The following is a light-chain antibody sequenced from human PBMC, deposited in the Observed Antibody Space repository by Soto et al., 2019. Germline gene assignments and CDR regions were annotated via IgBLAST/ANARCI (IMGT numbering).Light chain of an antibody. CDR2: EVS. Sequence: QYALTQPASVSVSPGQSITISCTGTSSDVGGYNYVSWYQQHPGKAPKLIIYEVSNRPSGVSNRFSGSKSGNTASLTISGLQAEDEAEYYCNSYTSKSTGVFGTGTKVTVL. CDR1: SSDVGGYNY. V-gene: IGLV2-14*01. J-gene: IGLJ1*01. CDR3: NSYTSKSTGV.